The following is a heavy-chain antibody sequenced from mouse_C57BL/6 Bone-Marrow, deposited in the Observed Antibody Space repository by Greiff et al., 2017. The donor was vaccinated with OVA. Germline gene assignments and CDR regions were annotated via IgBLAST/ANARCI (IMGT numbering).Heavy chain of an antibody. CDR3: VRHGYCAMDY. CDR2: IRSKSNNYAT. CDR1: GFSFNTYA. V-gene: IGHV10-1*01. Sequence: EVQLVESGGGLVQPKGSLKLSCAASGFSFNTYAMNWVRQAPGKGLEWVARIRSKSNNYATYYADSVKDRFTISRDDSESMLYLQMNNLKTEDTAMYYCVRHGYCAMDYWGQGTSVTVSS. J-gene: IGHJ4*01.